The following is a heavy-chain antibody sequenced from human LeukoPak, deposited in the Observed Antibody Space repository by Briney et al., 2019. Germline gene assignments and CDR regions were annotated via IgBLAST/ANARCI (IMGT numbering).Heavy chain of an antibody. CDR2: IYYSGST. V-gene: IGHV4-59*08. J-gene: IGHJ4*02. Sequence: PSETLSLTCTVSGGSISSYYWSWIRQPPGKGLEWIGYIYYSGSTNYNPSLKSRVTISVDTSKNQFSLKLSSVTAADTAVYYCATSGSSATAFDYWGQGTLVTVSS. D-gene: IGHD1-26*01. CDR1: GGSISSYY. CDR3: ATSGSSATAFDY.